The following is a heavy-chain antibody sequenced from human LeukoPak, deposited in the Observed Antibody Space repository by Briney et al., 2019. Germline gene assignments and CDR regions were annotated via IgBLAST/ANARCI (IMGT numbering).Heavy chain of an antibody. J-gene: IGHJ4*02. CDR3: AREGSDFWTEGTPPL. CDR2: VLNSGGT. V-gene: IGHV4-4*08. Sequence: PSETLSLTCTVSGGSISSYYWSWIRQSPGKGQESSGSVLNSGGTAYSPSLRSRVAISLDRSKSQFSLRLTSVTAADTAVYYCAREGSDFWTEGTPPLWGQGTLVIVS. D-gene: IGHD3-3*01. CDR1: GGSISSYY.